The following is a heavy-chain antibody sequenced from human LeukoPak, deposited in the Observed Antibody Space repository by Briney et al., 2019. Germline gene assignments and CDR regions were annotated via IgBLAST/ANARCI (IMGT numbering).Heavy chain of an antibody. CDR1: GGSISSYY. CDR2: IYYSGST. J-gene: IGHJ4*02. V-gene: IGHV4-59*08. Sequence: SETLSLTCTVSGGSISSYYWSWIRQPPGKGLEWIGYIYYSGSTNYSPSLKSRVTISLDTSKNQFSLKLSSVTAADTAVYYCAGHHPRNTVDFWGQGTLVTVSS. D-gene: IGHD2-8*02. CDR3: AGHHPRNTVDF.